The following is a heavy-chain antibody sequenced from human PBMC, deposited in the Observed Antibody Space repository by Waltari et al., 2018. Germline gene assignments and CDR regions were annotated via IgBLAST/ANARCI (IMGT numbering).Heavy chain of an antibody. Sequence: QVQLQQWGAGLLKPSETLSLTCAVYGGSFSGYYWSWIRQPPGKGLEWIGEINHSGSTNYNPALKSRVTISVDTSKNQFARKLSSVTAADTAVYYCARGLYVLDYWGQGTLVTVSS. CDR3: ARGLYVLDY. V-gene: IGHV4-34*01. D-gene: IGHD3-10*02. CDR1: GGSFSGYY. CDR2: INHSGST. J-gene: IGHJ4*02.